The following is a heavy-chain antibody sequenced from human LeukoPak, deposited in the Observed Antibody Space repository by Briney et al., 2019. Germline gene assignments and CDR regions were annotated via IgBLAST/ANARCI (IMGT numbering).Heavy chain of an antibody. CDR2: IIPILGIA. Sequence: GASAKVSCKASGGTFSSYVISWVRQAPGQGLEWMGRIIPILGIANYAQKFQGRVTITADKSTSTAYMELSSLRSEDTAVYYCAGSRQFFVAAYFDYWGQGTLVTVSS. CDR3: AGSRQFFVAAYFDY. J-gene: IGHJ4*02. CDR1: GGTFSSYV. V-gene: IGHV1-69*04. D-gene: IGHD6-25*01.